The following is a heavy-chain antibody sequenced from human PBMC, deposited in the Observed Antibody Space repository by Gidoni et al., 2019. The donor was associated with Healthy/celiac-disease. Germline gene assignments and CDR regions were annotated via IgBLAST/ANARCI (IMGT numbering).Heavy chain of an antibody. Sequence: EVQLVQSGAEVKKPGESLKISCKGSGYSFTSYWIGWVRQMPGKGLEWMGIIYPGDSDTRYSPSFQGQVTISADKSISTAYLQWSSLKASDTAMYYCARHPTVTTKDYYYMDVWGKGTTVTVSS. CDR2: IYPGDSDT. V-gene: IGHV5-51*01. J-gene: IGHJ6*03. CDR1: GYSFTSYW. D-gene: IGHD4-4*01. CDR3: ARHPTVTTKDYYYMDV.